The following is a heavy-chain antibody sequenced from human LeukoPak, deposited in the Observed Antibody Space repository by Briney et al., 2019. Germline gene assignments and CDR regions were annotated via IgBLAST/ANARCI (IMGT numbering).Heavy chain of an antibody. V-gene: IGHV4-59*02. J-gene: IGHJ3*02. Sequence: SETLSLTCTVSGGSVSNYSWSWIRQPPGKGLEWIGYFHYSGTTNYNPSLKSRVITSVDTSKNQFSLKLSSVTAADTAVYYCARHSGSTGGAFDIWSQGTMVTVSS. CDR3: ARHSGSTGGAFDI. CDR2: FHYSGTT. CDR1: GGSVSNYS. D-gene: IGHD1-26*01.